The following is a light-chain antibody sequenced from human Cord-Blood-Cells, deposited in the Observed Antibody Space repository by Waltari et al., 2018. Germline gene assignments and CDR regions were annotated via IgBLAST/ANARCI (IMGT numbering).Light chain of an antibody. CDR1: QSVSSS. CDR3: QQRSNWQT. Sequence: EIVLTQPPATLSLSPGERATLPCRTSQSVSSSLAWYQQKPGQAPRLLIYDASNRATGIPARFSGSGSGTDFTLTISSLEPEDFAVYYCQQRSNWQTFGQGTKVEIK. V-gene: IGKV3-11*01. J-gene: IGKJ1*01. CDR2: DAS.